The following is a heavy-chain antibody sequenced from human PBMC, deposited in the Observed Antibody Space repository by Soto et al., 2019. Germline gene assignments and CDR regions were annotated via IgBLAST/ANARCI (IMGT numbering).Heavy chain of an antibody. CDR1: GFSFSSYA. J-gene: IGHJ4*01. V-gene: IGHV3-30-3*01. CDR3: SRDSGESHECRGHRDF. Sequence: PGRSLRLSCAVSGFSFSSYAMPWVRQAPGKGLEWVAVISYDGSNKYYADSVKGRFTISRDNSKNTLYLQMNSLRAEETAVYYCSRDSGESHECRGHRDFWG. CDR2: ISYDGSNK. D-gene: IGHD3-10*01.